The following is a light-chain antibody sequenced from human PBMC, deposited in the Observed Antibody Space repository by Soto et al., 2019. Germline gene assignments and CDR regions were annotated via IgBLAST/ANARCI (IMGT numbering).Light chain of an antibody. CDR2: DAS. CDR3: QHYNSYWT. V-gene: IGKV1-5*01. Sequence: DPQMTQTHSKIAAYVSDSVAIACRASQSISSWLAWYQQKPGKAPKLLIYDASSLESGVPSRFSGSGSGTEITLTISSLQPYDFATYYCQHYNSYWTFGQGTKVDIK. J-gene: IGKJ1*01. CDR1: QSISSW.